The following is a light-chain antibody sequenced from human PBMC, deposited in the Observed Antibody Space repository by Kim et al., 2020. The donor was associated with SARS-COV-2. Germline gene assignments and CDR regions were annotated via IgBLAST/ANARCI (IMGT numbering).Light chain of an antibody. V-gene: IGKV3-15*01. CDR2: DAS. CDR1: QYISNN. Sequence: EIVMTQSPVTLSVSPGERATLSCMASQYISNNLAWYQKRPGQAPRLLIYDASTRATGMPSRFSGSGSGSEFTLTISSLQSEDFAVYYCQQDSVWPWTFGQGTKVDIK. J-gene: IGKJ1*01. CDR3: QQDSVWPWT.